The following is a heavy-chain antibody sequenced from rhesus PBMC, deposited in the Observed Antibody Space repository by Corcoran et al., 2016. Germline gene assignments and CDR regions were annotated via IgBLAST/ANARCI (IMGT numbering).Heavy chain of an antibody. V-gene: IGHV4-169*01. J-gene: IGHJ4*01. CDR2: IYGPGSSI. CDR3: ARRVAATYFDY. D-gene: IGHD4-29*01. CDR1: GGSISSNY. Sequence: QLQLQESGPGLVKPSETLSVTCAVSGGSISSNYWRWSRQPPGKGLEWIGRIYGPGSSIKYNPSLKSRVILSVDTSKNQLSLKLSSVTAADTAVYYCARRVAATYFDYWGQGVLVTVSS.